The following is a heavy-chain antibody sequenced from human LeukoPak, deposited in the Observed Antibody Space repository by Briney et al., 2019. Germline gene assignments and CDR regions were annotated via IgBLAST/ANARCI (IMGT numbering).Heavy chain of an antibody. CDR2: IRYDGSNK. D-gene: IGHD1-20*01. V-gene: IGHV3-30*02. CDR1: GFTFSRYA. Sequence: GGSLRLSCAASGFTFSRYAMHWVRQAPGKGLEWVAFIRYDGSNKYYADSVKGRFTISRDNSKNTLYLQMNSLRAEDTAVYYCAKVSRYNWNDPPNWGQGTLVTVSS. J-gene: IGHJ4*02. CDR3: AKVSRYNWNDPPN.